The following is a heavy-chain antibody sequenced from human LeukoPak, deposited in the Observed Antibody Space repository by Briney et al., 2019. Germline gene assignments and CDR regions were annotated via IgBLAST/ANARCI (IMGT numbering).Heavy chain of an antibody. V-gene: IGHV4-59*01. CDR3: ARHGGYCSGGSCYGSDWYFDL. CDR1: GGSISSYY. CDR2: IYYSGST. J-gene: IGHJ2*01. Sequence: PSETLSLTCTVSGGSISSYYWSWIRQPPGKGLEWIGYIYYSGSTNYNPSLKSRVTISVDTSKNQFSLKLSSVTAADTAVYYCARHGGYCSGGSCYGSDWYFDLWGRGTLVTVSS. D-gene: IGHD2-15*01.